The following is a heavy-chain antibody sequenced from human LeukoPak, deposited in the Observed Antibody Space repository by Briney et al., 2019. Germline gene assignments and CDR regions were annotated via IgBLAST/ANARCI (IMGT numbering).Heavy chain of an antibody. V-gene: IGHV3-53*01. J-gene: IGHJ4*02. Sequence: GGSLRLSCVVSGFTVSSNYMNWVRQAPGKGLEWVSVLYSGGSTYYADFVKDRFTISRDNSKNTLYLQMNSLRAEDTAVYYCAKGRSPYYYDSSGYYGSYGYWGQGILVTVSS. D-gene: IGHD3-22*01. CDR1: GFTVSSNY. CDR3: AKGRSPYYYDSSGYYGSYGY. CDR2: LYSGGST.